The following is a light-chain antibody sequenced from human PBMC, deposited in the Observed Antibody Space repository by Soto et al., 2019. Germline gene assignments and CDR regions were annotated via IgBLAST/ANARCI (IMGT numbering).Light chain of an antibody. V-gene: IGLV1-36*01. CDR1: NSNIGSNA. CDR2: YND. CDR3: ATWDDRLTAWV. J-gene: IGLJ3*02. Sequence: QSVLTQSPSVSGAPRQSVNISCSGNNSNIGSNAVHCYQQLPGKAPKLLMYYNDMLPSGVSDRFSGSKSGTSASLAISGLQSEDEGDYYCATWDDRLTAWVFGGGTKLTVL.